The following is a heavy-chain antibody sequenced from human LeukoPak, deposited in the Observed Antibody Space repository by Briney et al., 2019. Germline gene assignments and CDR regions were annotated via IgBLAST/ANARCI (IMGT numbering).Heavy chain of an antibody. CDR1: GYSISSGYY. Sequence: PSETLSLTCTVSGYSISSGYYWGWIRQPPGKGLEWIGSIYPSGSTYYYPSLKSRVTISVDTSKNQFSLKLSSVTAADTAVYYCARFEEYAFDIWGQGTMVTVSS. CDR3: ARFEEYAFDI. D-gene: IGHD3-9*01. V-gene: IGHV4-38-2*02. J-gene: IGHJ3*02. CDR2: IYPSGST.